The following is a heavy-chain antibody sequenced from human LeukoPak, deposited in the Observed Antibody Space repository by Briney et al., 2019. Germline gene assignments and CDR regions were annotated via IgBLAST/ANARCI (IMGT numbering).Heavy chain of an antibody. CDR3: ARVAAAGMGVAFDI. CDR2: IYSGGST. D-gene: IGHD6-13*01. Sequence: GGSLRLSCAASGFNVNSNYMNWVRQAPGKGLEWVSAIYSGGSTYYADSVKGRFTISRDNSKNTLYLQMNSLRTEDTAVYYCARVAAAGMGVAFDIWGQGTTVTVSS. V-gene: IGHV3-53*01. CDR1: GFNVNSNY. J-gene: IGHJ3*02.